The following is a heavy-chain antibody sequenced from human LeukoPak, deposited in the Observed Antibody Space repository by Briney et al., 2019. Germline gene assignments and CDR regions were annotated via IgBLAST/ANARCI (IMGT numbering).Heavy chain of an antibody. Sequence: SVKVSCKASGGTFSSYAISWVRQAPGQGLEWMGRIIPIFGIANYAQKFQGRVTITADKSTSTAYMELSSLKTEDTAVYYCTTDGVVAATTGYFDYWGQGTLVTVSS. CDR2: IIPIFGIA. J-gene: IGHJ4*02. CDR1: GGTFSSYA. D-gene: IGHD2-15*01. CDR3: TTDGVVAATTGYFDY. V-gene: IGHV1-69*04.